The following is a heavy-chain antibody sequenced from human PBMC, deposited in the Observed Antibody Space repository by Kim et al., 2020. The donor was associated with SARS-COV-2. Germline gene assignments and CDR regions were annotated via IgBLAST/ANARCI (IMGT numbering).Heavy chain of an antibody. CDR1: GFTFSSYG. CDR3: AKDQDSYGPAYGMDV. D-gene: IGHD5-18*01. J-gene: IGHJ6*02. Sequence: GGSLRLSCAASGFTFSSYGMHWVRQAPGKGLEWVAVISYDGSNKYYADSVKGRFTISRDNSKNTLYLQMNSLRAEDTAVYYCAKDQDSYGPAYGMDVWG. CDR2: ISYDGSNK. V-gene: IGHV3-30*18.